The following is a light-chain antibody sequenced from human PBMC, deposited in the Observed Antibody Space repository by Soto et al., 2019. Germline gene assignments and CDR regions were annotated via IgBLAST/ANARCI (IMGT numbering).Light chain of an antibody. CDR1: SIGRRS. J-gene: IGLJ2*01. Sequence: SYELTQPPSVSVAPGQTARITCGGNSIGRRSVHWYQQKPGQAPVLVIYHDSDRPSGIPERFSGSNPGNTATLTVSRVEAGDEADYHCQVWDSSNDHVLFGGGTKLTVL. V-gene: IGLV3-21*04. CDR3: QVWDSSNDHVL. CDR2: HDS.